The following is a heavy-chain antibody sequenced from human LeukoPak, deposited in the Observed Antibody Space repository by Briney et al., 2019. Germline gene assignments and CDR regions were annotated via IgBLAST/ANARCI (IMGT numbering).Heavy chain of an antibody. CDR2: ISYIGST. D-gene: IGHD3-3*01. Sequence: SETLSLTCTVSGGSFSSHYWSWIRQPPGKGPEWIGYISYIGSTNYNPSLKSRVTISVDTSKNQFSLKLSSVTAADTAVYYCARGDAVTIFGVVREYYFDYWGQGTLVTVSS. CDR3: ARGDAVTIFGVVREYYFDY. CDR1: GGSFSSHY. V-gene: IGHV4-59*11. J-gene: IGHJ4*02.